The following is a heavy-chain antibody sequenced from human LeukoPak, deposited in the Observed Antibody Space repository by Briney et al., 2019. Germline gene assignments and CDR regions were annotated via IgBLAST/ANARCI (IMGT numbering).Heavy chain of an antibody. CDR2: ISTSSSYI. V-gene: IGHV3-21*01. CDR3: ARPLTMIHSQGLGY. CDR1: GFTFNKYS. J-gene: IGHJ4*02. D-gene: IGHD3-22*01. Sequence: GGSLRLSCAASGFTFNKYSMNWVRQAPGKGLEWVSSISTSSSYIYYADSVKGRFTISRDNAKNSLYLQMNSLRAEDAAVYYCARPLTMIHSQGLGYWGQGTLVTVSS.